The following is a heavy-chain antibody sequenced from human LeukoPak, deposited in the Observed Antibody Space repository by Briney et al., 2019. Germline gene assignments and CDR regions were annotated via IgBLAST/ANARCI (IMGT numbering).Heavy chain of an antibody. CDR3: AAGVYDSSVYYVDY. Sequence: GASVRVSCEASGFTFSSSAMQWVRQARGRRLEWVGGIIVGSGNTNYAEEFKERFTIPRDMSTSTAYMELNSLRSEGTAVYYCAAGVYDSSVYYVDYWGQGTLVTVSS. CDR1: GFTFSSSA. J-gene: IGHJ4*02. CDR2: IIVGSGNT. V-gene: IGHV1-58*02. D-gene: IGHD3-22*01.